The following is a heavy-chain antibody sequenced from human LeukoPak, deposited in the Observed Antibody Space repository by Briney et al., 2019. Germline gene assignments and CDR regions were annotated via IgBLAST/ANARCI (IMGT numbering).Heavy chain of an antibody. CDR3: ARVWFTVQSPERYDY. D-gene: IGHD3-10*01. Sequence: ASVKVSCKASGYTFTCYGISWVRQAPGQGLEWMGWISAYNGNTNYAQKLQGRVTMTTDTSTSTAYMELRSLRYDDTAVYYCARVWFTVQSPERYDYWGQGTLVTVSS. J-gene: IGHJ4*02. CDR1: GYTFTCYG. V-gene: IGHV1-18*01. CDR2: ISAYNGNT.